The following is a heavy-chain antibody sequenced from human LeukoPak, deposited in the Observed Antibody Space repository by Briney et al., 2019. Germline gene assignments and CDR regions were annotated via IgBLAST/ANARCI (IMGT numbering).Heavy chain of an antibody. CDR3: ARAAPYSGSCIDY. CDR2: INHSGST. J-gene: IGHJ4*02. CDR1: GGSFSGYY. D-gene: IGHD1-26*01. V-gene: IGHV4-34*01. Sequence: SETLSLTCAVYGGSFSGYYWSWIRQPPGKGLEWIGEINHSGSTNYNPSLKSRVTISVDTSKNQFSLKLSSVTAADTAVYYCARAAPYSGSCIDYWGQGTLATVSP.